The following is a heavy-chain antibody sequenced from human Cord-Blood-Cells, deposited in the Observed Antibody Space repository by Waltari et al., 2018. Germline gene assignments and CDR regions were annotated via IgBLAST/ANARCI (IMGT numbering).Heavy chain of an antibody. D-gene: IGHD1-26*01. Sequence: QVQLVQSGAEVKKPGASAKVSCKASGYTFTGYYMHWVRQAPGQGLEWMGWINPNSGGTNYAQNFQGRVTMTRDTSISTAYMELSRLRSDDTAVYYCARGGWEMGMGDYWGQGTLVTVSS. CDR2: INPNSGGT. CDR1: GYTFTGYY. J-gene: IGHJ4*02. V-gene: IGHV1-2*02. CDR3: ARGGWEMGMGDY.